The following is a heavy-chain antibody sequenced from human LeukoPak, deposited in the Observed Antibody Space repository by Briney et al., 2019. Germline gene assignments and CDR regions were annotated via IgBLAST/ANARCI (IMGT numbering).Heavy chain of an antibody. CDR2: INHSGST. CDR1: GGSFSGYY. Sequence: SETLSLTCAVYGGSFSGYYWSWIRQPPGKGLEWIGEINHSGSTNYNPSLKSRVTISVDTSKNQFSLKLSSVTAADTAVYYRAHAALWFGEFFDYWGQGTLVTVSS. J-gene: IGHJ4*02. V-gene: IGHV4-34*01. CDR3: AHAALWFGEFFDY. D-gene: IGHD3-10*01.